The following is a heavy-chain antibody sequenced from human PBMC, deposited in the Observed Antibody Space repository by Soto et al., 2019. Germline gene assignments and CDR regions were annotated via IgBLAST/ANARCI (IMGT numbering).Heavy chain of an antibody. Sequence: QVQLQQWGAGLLKPSETLSLTCAVYGGSFSGYYWSWIRQPPGKGLEWIGEINHSGSTNYNPSLKRRVTISVDTSKNQFSLKLSSVTAADTAVYYCAREEPYCSSTSCYGVNYWGQGTLVTVSS. CDR3: AREEPYCSSTSCYGVNY. D-gene: IGHD2-2*01. V-gene: IGHV4-34*01. J-gene: IGHJ4*02. CDR1: GGSFSGYY. CDR2: INHSGST.